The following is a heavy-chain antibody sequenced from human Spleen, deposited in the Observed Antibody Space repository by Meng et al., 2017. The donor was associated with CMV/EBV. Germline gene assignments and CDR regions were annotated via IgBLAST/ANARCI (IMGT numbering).Heavy chain of an antibody. CDR2: ISWNSGSI. Sequence: SLKISCAASGFTFADYPMHWVRQAPGKGLEWVSGISWNSGSIGYADFVKGRFTISRDNSKNTLYLQTNSLRAEDTAVYYCAKDRSGSYSYFDYWGQGTLVTVSS. CDR1: GFTFADYP. D-gene: IGHD1-26*01. V-gene: IGHV3-9*01. J-gene: IGHJ4*02. CDR3: AKDRSGSYSYFDY.